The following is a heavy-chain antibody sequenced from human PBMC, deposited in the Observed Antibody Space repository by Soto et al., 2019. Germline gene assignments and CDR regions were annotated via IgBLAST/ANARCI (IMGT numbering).Heavy chain of an antibody. Sequence: QVQVVQSGAEVKRPGSSVKVSCTASGGTFSNHAINWVRQAPGQGLEWMGVIIPIFGTTDYAQEFQGRVPFTADESTTTAYMELSSLRSEDTAMYYCATDQTREGTYDGNSLDYWGQGTLLTVSS. CDR2: IIPIFGTT. V-gene: IGHV1-69*12. CDR1: GGTFSNHA. J-gene: IGHJ4*02. D-gene: IGHD5-12*01. CDR3: ATDQTREGTYDGNSLDY.